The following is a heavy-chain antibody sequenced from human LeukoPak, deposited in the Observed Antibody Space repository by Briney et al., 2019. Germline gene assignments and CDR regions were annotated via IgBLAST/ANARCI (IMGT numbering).Heavy chain of an antibody. CDR3: ARGGPSSAQRGGSCYGYYYYYYGVDV. Sequence: SETLSLTCAVYGGSFSGYYWSWIRQPPGKGLEWIGEINHSGSTNYNPSLKSRVTISVDTSKNQFSLKLSSVTAADTAVYYCARGGPSSAQRGGSCYGYYYYYYGVDVWGQGTTVTVSS. CDR2: INHSGST. CDR1: GGSFSGYY. J-gene: IGHJ6*02. V-gene: IGHV4-34*01. D-gene: IGHD2-15*01.